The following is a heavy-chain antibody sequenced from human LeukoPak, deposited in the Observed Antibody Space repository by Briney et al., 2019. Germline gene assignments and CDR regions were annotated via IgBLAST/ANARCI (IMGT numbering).Heavy chain of an antibody. Sequence: GGSLRLSCAASGFTFSSSAMTWVRQAPGKGLEWVSSLTGGSDNSEHADSVKGRFSISRDNSKNTLYLQMNSLTAEDTAVYYCAKDLGARYFGWLGYFDYWGQGTLVTVSS. D-gene: IGHD3-9*01. V-gene: IGHV3-23*01. CDR2: LTGGSDNS. J-gene: IGHJ4*02. CDR1: GFTFSSSA. CDR3: AKDLGARYFGWLGYFDY.